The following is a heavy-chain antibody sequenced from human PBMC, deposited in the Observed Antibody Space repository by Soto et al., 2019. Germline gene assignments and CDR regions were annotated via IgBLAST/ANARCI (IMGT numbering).Heavy chain of an antibody. Sequence: SETLSLTCTVSGGSISSIGYYWGWIRQPPGKGLEWMGSIYYGGSTYYNPSLKSRVTISVDTSNNQFSLQLNSVTPDDTAVYYCARGPGHCDSTCYSWFDPWGQGTLVTVSS. J-gene: IGHJ5*02. V-gene: IGHV4-39*01. CDR2: IYYGGST. CDR1: GGSISSIGYY. D-gene: IGHD2-21*01. CDR3: ARGPGHCDSTCYSWFDP.